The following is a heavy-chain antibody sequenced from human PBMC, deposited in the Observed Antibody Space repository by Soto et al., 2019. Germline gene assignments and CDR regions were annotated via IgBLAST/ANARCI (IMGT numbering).Heavy chain of an antibody. V-gene: IGHV3-30-3*01. CDR2: ISYDGSNK. CDR1: GFTFSSYA. J-gene: IGHJ4*02. CDR3: ARWPLRGSGSYWYYFDY. Sequence: QVQLVESGGGVVQPGRSLRLSCAASGFTFSSYAMHWVRQAPGKGLEGVAVISYDGSNKYYADSVKGRFTISRDNSKNTLYLQMNSLRAEDTAVYYCARWPLRGSGSYWYYFDYWGQGTLVTVSS. D-gene: IGHD3-10*01.